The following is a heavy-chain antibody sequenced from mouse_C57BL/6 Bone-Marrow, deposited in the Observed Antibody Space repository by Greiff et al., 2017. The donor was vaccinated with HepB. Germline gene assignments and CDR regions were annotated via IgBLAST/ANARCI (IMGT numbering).Heavy chain of an antibody. Sequence: VQLQQSGPELVKPGASVKISCKASGYSFTGYYMNWVKQSPEKSLEWIGEINPSTGGTTYNQKFKAKATLTVYKSSSTAYMQLKSLTSEDSAVYYCALWSFAYWGQGTLVTVSA. J-gene: IGHJ3*01. CDR2: INPSTGGT. CDR3: ALWSFAY. V-gene: IGHV1-42*01. D-gene: IGHD1-1*02. CDR1: GYSFTGYY.